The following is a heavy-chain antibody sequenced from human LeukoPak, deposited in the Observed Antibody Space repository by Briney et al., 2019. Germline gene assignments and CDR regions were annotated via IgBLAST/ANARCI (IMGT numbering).Heavy chain of an antibody. J-gene: IGHJ4*02. CDR1: GFTLSSYE. CDR3: ARDEAAAGPRPFDY. CDR2: ISSSGSTI. V-gene: IGHV3-48*03. D-gene: IGHD6-13*01. Sequence: GGSLRLSCAASGFTLSSYEMNWVRQAPGKGLEWVSYISSSGSTIYYADSVKGRFTISRDDAKNSLYLQMNSLRAEDTAVYYCARDEAAAGPRPFDYWGQGTLVTVSS.